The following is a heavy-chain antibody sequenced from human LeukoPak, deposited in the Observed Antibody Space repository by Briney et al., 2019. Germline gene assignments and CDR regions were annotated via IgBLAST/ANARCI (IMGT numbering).Heavy chain of an antibody. CDR2: ISSSGSTI. Sequence: GSLRLSCAASGFTFSSYEMNWVRRAPGKGLEWVSYISSSGSTIYYADSVKGRFTISRDNAKNSLYLQMNSLRAEDTAVYYCARTGRGYDFWSGSYYYMDVWGKGTTVTVSS. CDR1: GFTFSSYE. J-gene: IGHJ6*03. V-gene: IGHV3-48*03. CDR3: ARTGRGYDFWSGSYYYMDV. D-gene: IGHD3-3*01.